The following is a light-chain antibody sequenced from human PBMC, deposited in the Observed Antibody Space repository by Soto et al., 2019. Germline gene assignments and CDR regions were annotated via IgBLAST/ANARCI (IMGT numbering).Light chain of an antibody. CDR3: QQFNNWPPT. CDR1: QSVSSK. J-gene: IGKJ5*01. V-gene: IGKV3-15*01. CDR2: DAS. Sequence: EIAMTQSPATLSVSPGERATLSCRASQSVSSKLAWYQQKPGQAPRLLIYDASTRATGIPARFSGSGSGTEFTLTISSLQSEDFAVYYCQQFNNWPPTFGQGTRLEIK.